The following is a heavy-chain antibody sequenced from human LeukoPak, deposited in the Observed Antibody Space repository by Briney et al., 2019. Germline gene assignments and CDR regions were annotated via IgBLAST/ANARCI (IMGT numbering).Heavy chain of an antibody. CDR2: ISSSGSTI. J-gene: IGHJ3*02. Sequence: PGGSLRLSCAASGFTFSDYYMSWIRQAPGKGLEWVSYISSSGSTIYYADSVKGRFTISRDNSKNTLYLQMNSLRAEDTAVYYCAKDRGTTIFGVVIRNDAFDIWGQGTMVTVSS. CDR3: AKDRGTTIFGVVIRNDAFDI. D-gene: IGHD3-3*01. V-gene: IGHV3-11*01. CDR1: GFTFSDYY.